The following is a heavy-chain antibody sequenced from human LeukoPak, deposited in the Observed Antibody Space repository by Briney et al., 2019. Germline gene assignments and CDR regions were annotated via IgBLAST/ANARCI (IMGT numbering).Heavy chain of an antibody. CDR1: GFTFSDYS. J-gene: IGHJ4*02. D-gene: IGHD3-22*01. CDR3: AKVPYSSGYYHFDY. V-gene: IGHV3-48*01. Sequence: GGSLRLSCAASGFTFSDYSMNWVRQAPGKGLEWVSYINSGSSTIYYVDSVEGRFTISRDNSKNTLYLQMNSLRTEDTAVYYCAKVPYSSGYYHFDYWGQGTLVTVSS. CDR2: INSGSSTI.